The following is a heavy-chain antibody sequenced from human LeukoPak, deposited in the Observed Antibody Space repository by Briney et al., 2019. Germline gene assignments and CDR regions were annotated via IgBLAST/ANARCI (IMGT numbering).Heavy chain of an antibody. CDR1: GGSISSFY. CDR2: IYYSGST. J-gene: IGHJ6*02. Sequence: PSETLSLTCTVSGGSISSFYWSWIRQPPGKGLEWIGYIYYSGSTNYNPSLKSRVTISVDTSKNQFSLKLSSVTAADTAVYYRARQVGATSYYYYGLDVWGQGTTVTVSS. CDR3: ARQVGATSYYYYGLDV. D-gene: IGHD1-26*01. V-gene: IGHV4-59*08.